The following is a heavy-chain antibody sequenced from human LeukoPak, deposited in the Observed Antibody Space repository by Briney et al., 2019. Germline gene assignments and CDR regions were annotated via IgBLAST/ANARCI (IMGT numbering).Heavy chain of an antibody. Sequence: GGSLRLSCAASGFTFSSYAMSWVRQAPGKGLEWVSIISGSGGSTNYADSVKGRFTISRDNSKNTLYLQMNSLRAEDTALYYCVAAPGIHYFASWAKGTLVTVSS. J-gene: IGHJ4*02. V-gene: IGHV3-23*01. CDR1: GFTFSSYA. CDR2: ISGSGGST. CDR3: VAAPGIHYFAS. D-gene: IGHD6-13*01.